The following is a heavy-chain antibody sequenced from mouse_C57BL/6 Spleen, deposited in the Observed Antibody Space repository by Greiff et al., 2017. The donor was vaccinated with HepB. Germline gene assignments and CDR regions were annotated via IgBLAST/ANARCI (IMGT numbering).Heavy chain of an antibody. V-gene: IGHV7-3*01. CDR1: GFTFTDYY. CDR2: IRNKANGYTT. Sequence: DVMLVESGGGLVQPGGSLSLSCAASGFTFTDYYMSWVRQPPGKALEWLGFIRNKANGYTTEYSASVKGRFTISRDNSQSILYLQMNALRAEDSATYYCARYDYGVDAMDYWGQGTSVTVSS. J-gene: IGHJ4*01. D-gene: IGHD2-4*01. CDR3: ARYDYGVDAMDY.